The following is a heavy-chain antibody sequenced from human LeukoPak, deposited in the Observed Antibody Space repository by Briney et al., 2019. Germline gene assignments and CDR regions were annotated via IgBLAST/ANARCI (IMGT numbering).Heavy chain of an antibody. D-gene: IGHD7-27*01. CDR3: AKGALTGDDDEEFDY. J-gene: IGHJ4*02. CDR1: GFSFSSYA. Sequence: SGGSLRLSCAASGFSFSSYAMSWVRHSPGKGLEWVSSIGRSGDVTYYADSVEGRFTISRDDSKKMVFLQMSSLRAEDTAVYYCAKGALTGDDDEEFDYWGQGTLVTVSS. CDR2: IGRSGDVT. V-gene: IGHV3-23*01.